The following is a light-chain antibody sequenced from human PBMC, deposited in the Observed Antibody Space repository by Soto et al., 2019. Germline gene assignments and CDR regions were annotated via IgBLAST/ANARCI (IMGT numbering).Light chain of an antibody. CDR3: QQYYSTPLT. Sequence: EIVMTQSPDSLAVSLGERATINCKSSQSVLYRSNNKNYLAWFQQKPGQPPKMVIYWASTRESGVPDRFSGSGSGTDFTLTISSLQAEDVAVYYCQQYYSTPLTFGPGTKVDIK. J-gene: IGKJ3*01. CDR2: WAS. V-gene: IGKV4-1*01. CDR1: QSVLYRSNNKNY.